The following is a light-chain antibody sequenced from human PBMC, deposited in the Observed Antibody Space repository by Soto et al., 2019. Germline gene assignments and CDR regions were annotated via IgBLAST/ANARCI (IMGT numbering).Light chain of an antibody. CDR1: QDISSW. CDR3: QQAHSFPLT. J-gene: IGKJ4*01. V-gene: IGKV1D-12*01. Sequence: DIQMTQSPSSVSASVGDRVTITCRASQDISSWLVWYQQKPGKAPKLLIYAASSLQSGVPSRFSGSGSGTDFTLTISSLQAEDFATYYCQQAHSFPLTFGGGTKVEIK. CDR2: AAS.